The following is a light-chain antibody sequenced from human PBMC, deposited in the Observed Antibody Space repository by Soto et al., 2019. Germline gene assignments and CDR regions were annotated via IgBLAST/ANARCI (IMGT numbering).Light chain of an antibody. CDR3: QQFHSFSPT. V-gene: IGKV3-11*01. J-gene: IGKJ1*01. CDR1: QSVSGY. Sequence: EIVLTQSPATLSLSPGERATLSCRASQSVSGYLAWYQQKPGQAPRLLIYDASNRATGIPARFSGSGSGTDFTLTISSLEPGDFAVYYCQQFHSFSPTFGQGTKVEIK. CDR2: DAS.